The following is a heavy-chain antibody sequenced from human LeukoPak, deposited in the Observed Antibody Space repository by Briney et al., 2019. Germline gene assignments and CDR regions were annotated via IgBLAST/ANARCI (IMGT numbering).Heavy chain of an antibody. Sequence: GSLRLSCAASGFTFSSYTMNWVRQPPGKGLEWIGSIYYSGSTYYNPSLKSRVTISVDTSKNQFSLTLSSVTAADTAVYYCAREHCSGGSCYSIYYYYYMDVWGKGTTVTVSS. CDR3: AREHCSGGSCYSIYYYYYMDV. V-gene: IGHV4-39*07. CDR2: IYYSGST. D-gene: IGHD2-15*01. CDR1: GFTFSSYT. J-gene: IGHJ6*03.